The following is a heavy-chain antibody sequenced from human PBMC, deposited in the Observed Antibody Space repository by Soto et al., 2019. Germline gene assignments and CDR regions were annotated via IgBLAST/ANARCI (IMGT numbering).Heavy chain of an antibody. J-gene: IGHJ4*02. CDR3: ARLEGLATISYYFDF. Sequence: QLQLQESGPGLVKPSETLSLTCSVSGDSINSDKYYWGWIRQPPGKGLEWLGSIYFRGNTYYNPSLQTRVTISLDKSKSQFYLKLNSVTAADSAVYFCARLEGLATISYYFDFWGQGALVTVSS. D-gene: IGHD3-9*01. V-gene: IGHV4-39*01. CDR2: IYFRGNT. CDR1: GDSINSDKYY.